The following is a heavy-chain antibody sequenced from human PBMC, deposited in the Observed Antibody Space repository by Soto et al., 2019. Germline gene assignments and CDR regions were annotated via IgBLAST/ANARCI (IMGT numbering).Heavy chain of an antibody. Sequence: VQLVESGGGLVQSGRSLRLSCAASGFIFDDYAMHWVRQAPGKGLEWVSGLGWNGGSTGYADAVKARFTISRDNDKNSRDLQTNSLRTEDTALYYCAKCVVSWVDAGIDVWGQGTTVTVSS. V-gene: IGHV3-9*01. D-gene: IGHD6-6*01. J-gene: IGHJ6*02. CDR1: GFIFDDYA. CDR3: AKCVVSWVDAGIDV. CDR2: LGWNGGST.